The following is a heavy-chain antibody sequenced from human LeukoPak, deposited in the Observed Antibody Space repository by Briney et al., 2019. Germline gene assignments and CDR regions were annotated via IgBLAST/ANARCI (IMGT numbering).Heavy chain of an antibody. J-gene: IGHJ4*02. CDR3: VRDKGRPGDY. D-gene: IGHD2-2*01. CDR2: TRNKAHNYTT. V-gene: IGHV3-72*01. CDR1: GFTFSDHF. Sequence: GGSLRLSCAASGFTFSDHFLDWVRQAPGKGLEWVGRTRNKAHNYTTSYAASVQGRFTISRHASKKLMYLQMNSLKTEDTAGYFCVRDKGRPGDYWGQGTLVTVSS.